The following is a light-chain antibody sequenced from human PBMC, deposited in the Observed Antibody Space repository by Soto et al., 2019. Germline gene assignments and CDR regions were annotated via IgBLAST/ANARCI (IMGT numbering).Light chain of an antibody. CDR3: EHHRRAART. CDR1: QSVSSSY. Sequence: RRTSQSVSSSYLAWYQQKPGQAPRLLIYGASSRATGIPDRFSGSGSGTAYDIAMRSLQSCYSAVQFCEHHRRAARTLGEGTKVDIK. V-gene: IGKV3-20*01. J-gene: IGKJ4*01. CDR2: GAS.